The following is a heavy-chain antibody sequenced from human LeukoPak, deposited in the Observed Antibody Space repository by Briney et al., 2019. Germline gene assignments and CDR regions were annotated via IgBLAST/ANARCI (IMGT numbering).Heavy chain of an antibody. V-gene: IGHV3-30*02. CDR1: GFTFSSYG. CDR3: ANIPTRGYSGYDYADY. Sequence: PGGSLRLSCAASGFTFSSYGMHWVRQAPGKGLEWVAFIRYDGSNKYYADSVKGRFTISRDNSKNTLYLQMNSLRAEDTAVYYCANIPTRGYSGYDYADYWGQGTLVTVSS. J-gene: IGHJ4*02. D-gene: IGHD5-12*01. CDR2: IRYDGSNK.